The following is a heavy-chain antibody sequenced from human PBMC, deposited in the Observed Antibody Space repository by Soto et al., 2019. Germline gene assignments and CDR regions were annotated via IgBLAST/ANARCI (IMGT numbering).Heavy chain of an antibody. J-gene: IGHJ4*02. CDR3: SGGDGYNFPPTLDY. CDR2: MNPNSGNT. Sequence: QVQLVQSGAEVKKPGASVKVSCKASGYTFTSYDINWVRQATGQGLEWMGWMNPNSGNTGYAQKFQGRVTMTRNTSISTAYMELSSLRSEDTAVYYCSGGDGYNFPPTLDYWGQGTLVTVSS. CDR1: GYTFTSYD. D-gene: IGHD5-12*01. V-gene: IGHV1-8*01.